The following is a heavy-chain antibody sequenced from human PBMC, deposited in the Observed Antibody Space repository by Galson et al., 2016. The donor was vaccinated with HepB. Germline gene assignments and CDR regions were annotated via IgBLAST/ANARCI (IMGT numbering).Heavy chain of an antibody. CDR2: ISWNNKSI. CDR3: VKGSSSWYGGGMDV. V-gene: IGHV3-9*01. Sequence: SLRLSCAVSGFTFEDYAMHWVRQTPGKGLEWVSTISWNNKSIAYADFVKGRFAISRDNAKNSLSLQVNGVTTEDTAMYFCVKGSSSWYGGGMDVWGQGTTVTVSS. CDR1: GFTFEDYA. J-gene: IGHJ6*02. D-gene: IGHD6-13*01.